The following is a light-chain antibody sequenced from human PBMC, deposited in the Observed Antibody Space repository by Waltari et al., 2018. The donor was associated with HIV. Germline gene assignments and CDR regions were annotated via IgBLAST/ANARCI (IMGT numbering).Light chain of an antibody. CDR1: QSVDNNY. CDR3: QQYATSPRT. Sequence: EIVLTQSPGTLSLSPGERATLSCRASQSVDNNYLAWYQHRPGQAPRLLIFGASSRATGIPDRFSASGSEADFTLTISSLDPSDYALYYCQQYATSPRTFGQGTRVEIK. CDR2: GAS. V-gene: IGKV3-20*01. J-gene: IGKJ2*01.